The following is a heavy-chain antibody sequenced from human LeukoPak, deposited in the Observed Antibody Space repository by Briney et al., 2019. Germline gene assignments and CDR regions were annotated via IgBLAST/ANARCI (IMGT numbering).Heavy chain of an antibody. Sequence: SETLSLTCTVSGGSLSDYYWSWIRQPPGKGLEWIGSIYSTGSTTYNPSLKSRVTISVDMSQNQFSLELASVTAADTAVYHCARHGGSTYLYTWFGHWGQGTLVSVSS. D-gene: IGHD3-16*01. CDR3: ARHGGSTYLYTWFGH. CDR2: IYSTGST. J-gene: IGHJ5*02. V-gene: IGHV4-59*08. CDR1: GGSLSDYY.